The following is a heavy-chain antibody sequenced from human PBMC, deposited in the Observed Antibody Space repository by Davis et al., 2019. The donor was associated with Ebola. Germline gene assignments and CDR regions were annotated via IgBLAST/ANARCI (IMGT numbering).Heavy chain of an antibody. Sequence: GESLKISCTGSGYSFTTYWITWVRQMPGKGLEWMGRIDPSDSSTNYSPSFQGHVTISADKSISTAYLQWRSLKASDTAMYYCARHPRQDFWTTSNWFDPWGQGTLVTVSS. CDR3: ARHPRQDFWTTSNWFDP. V-gene: IGHV5-10-1*01. CDR1: GYSFTTYW. J-gene: IGHJ5*02. D-gene: IGHD3/OR15-3a*01. CDR2: IDPSDSST.